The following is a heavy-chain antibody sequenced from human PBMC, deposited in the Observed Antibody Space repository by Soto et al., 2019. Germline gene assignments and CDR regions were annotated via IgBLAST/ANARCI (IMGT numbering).Heavy chain of an antibody. CDR1: GGSISSSSYY. Sequence: SETVSLTCTVSGGSISSSSYYWGWIRQPPGKGLEWIGSIYYSGSTYYNPSLKSRVTISVDTSKNQFSLKLSSVTAADTAVYYCARPDYGDYGWYFDLWGRGTLVTVSS. CDR2: IYYSGST. D-gene: IGHD4-17*01. CDR3: ARPDYGDYGWYFDL. J-gene: IGHJ2*01. V-gene: IGHV4-39*01.